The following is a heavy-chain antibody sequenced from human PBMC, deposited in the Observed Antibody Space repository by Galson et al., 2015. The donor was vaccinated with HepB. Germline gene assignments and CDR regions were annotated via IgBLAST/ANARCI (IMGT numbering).Heavy chain of an antibody. V-gene: IGHV3-66*01. D-gene: IGHD1-26*01. CDR3: ARNWDSGSYESPYYYYYYGMDV. Sequence: SLRLSCAASGFSVSTNYMTWVRQAPGEGLEWISVIYSGGSTYYADSVKGRFTISRDNSKNTLYLQMNSLRAEDTAVYYCARNWDSGSYESPYYYYYYGMDVWGQGTTVTVSS. CDR1: GFSVSTNY. J-gene: IGHJ6*02. CDR2: IYSGGST.